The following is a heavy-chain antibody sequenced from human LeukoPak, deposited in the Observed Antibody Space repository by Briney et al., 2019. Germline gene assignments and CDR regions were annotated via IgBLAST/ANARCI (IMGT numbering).Heavy chain of an antibody. CDR2: IYYTGDT. V-gene: IGHV4-39*02. CDR1: GGSISSSSSYY. J-gene: IGHJ4*02. Sequence: PSETLSLTCTVSGGSISSSSSYYWGWIRQPPGKGLEWIGSIYYTGDTYYNSSLKSRVTISVDTSKNQFSLKLSSVTAADTAVYYCARDRGTAAAGPDFDYWGQGTLVTVSS. CDR3: ARDRGTAAAGPDFDY. D-gene: IGHD6-13*01.